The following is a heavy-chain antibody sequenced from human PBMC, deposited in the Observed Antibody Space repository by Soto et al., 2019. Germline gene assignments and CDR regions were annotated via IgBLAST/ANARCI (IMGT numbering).Heavy chain of an antibody. CDR2: IYYSGGT. Sequence: SETLSLTCTVSGGSISSYYWSWIRQPPGKGLEWIGYIYYSGGTNYNPSLKSRVTISVDRSKNQFSLKLSSVTAADTAVYYCASSFYGDYVDYYYYGMDVWGQGTTVTVSS. V-gene: IGHV4-59*12. CDR3: ASSFYGDYVDYYYYGMDV. CDR1: GGSISSYY. D-gene: IGHD4-17*01. J-gene: IGHJ6*02.